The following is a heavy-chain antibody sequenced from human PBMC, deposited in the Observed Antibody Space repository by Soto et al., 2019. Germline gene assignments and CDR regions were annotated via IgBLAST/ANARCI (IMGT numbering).Heavy chain of an antibody. CDR3: ARDFYYDSD. Sequence: PGGSLRLSCVASGFTFNSYTMHWVRQAPGKGPEWVSSISSGNSYIYYADSVKGRFTISRDNAKNSVYLQMNSLRAEDTAVYYRARDFYYDSDWGQGTLVTVSS. CDR1: GFTFNSYT. J-gene: IGHJ4*02. V-gene: IGHV3-21*01. D-gene: IGHD3-22*01. CDR2: ISSGNSYI.